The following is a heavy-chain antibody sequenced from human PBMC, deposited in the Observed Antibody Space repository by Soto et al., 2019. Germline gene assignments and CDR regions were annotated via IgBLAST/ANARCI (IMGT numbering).Heavy chain of an antibody. CDR2: IIPIFGKT. J-gene: IGHJ4*01. Sequence: QVQLVQSGAEVRKPGSSVKVSCKASGDTFKNYPISWVRQAPGQGLEWMGGIIPIFGKTDYAQTFHGRVTINGDESTYTAHMELRGLRSDDTALYYCATSGYNYGPFDYWGRGLLVTVSS. V-gene: IGHV1-69*01. D-gene: IGHD2-15*01. CDR3: ATSGYNYGPFDY. CDR1: GDTFKNYP.